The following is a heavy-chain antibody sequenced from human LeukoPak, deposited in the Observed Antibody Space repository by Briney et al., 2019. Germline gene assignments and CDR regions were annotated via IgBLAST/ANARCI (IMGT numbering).Heavy chain of an antibody. V-gene: IGHV1-69*04. CDR1: GGTFSSYA. CDR3: ARNRVVYQLLYDYYYYGMDV. CDR2: IIPILGIA. J-gene: IGHJ6*02. Sequence: GASVKVSCKASGGTFSSYAISWVRQAPGQGLEWMGRIIPILGIANYAQKFQGRVTITADKSTSTAYMELSSLRSEDTAVYYCARNRVVYQLLYDYYYYGMDVWGQGTTVTVSS. D-gene: IGHD2-2*02.